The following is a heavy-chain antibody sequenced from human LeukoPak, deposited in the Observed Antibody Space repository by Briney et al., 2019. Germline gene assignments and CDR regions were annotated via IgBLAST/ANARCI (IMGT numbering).Heavy chain of an antibody. CDR3: ARDRRDFWSGYC. D-gene: IGHD3-3*01. J-gene: IGHJ4*02. CDR2: ISSSSSYI. Sequence: GGSLRLSCAASGSTFSSYSMNWVRQAPGKGLEWVSSISSSSSYIYYADSVKGRFTISRDNAKNSLYLQMNSLRAEDTAVYYCARDRRDFWSGYCWGQGTLVTVSS. CDR1: GSTFSSYS. V-gene: IGHV3-21*01.